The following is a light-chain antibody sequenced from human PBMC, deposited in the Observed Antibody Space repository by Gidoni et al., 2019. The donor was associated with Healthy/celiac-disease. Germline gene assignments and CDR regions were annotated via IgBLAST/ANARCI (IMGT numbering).Light chain of an antibody. Sequence: DIQMTQSPSSLPASVGDRVTITCRASQSISSYLNWYQQKPGKAPKLLIYAASSLQSGVPSRFSGSGAGTDLTLTSSSLQPEDFATYYCQQSYSTLRTFGQXTKLEIK. CDR1: QSISSY. CDR2: AAS. CDR3: QQSYSTLRT. V-gene: IGKV1-39*01. J-gene: IGKJ2*01.